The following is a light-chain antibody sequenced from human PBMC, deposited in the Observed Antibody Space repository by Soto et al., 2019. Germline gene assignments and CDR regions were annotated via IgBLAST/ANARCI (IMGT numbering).Light chain of an antibody. CDR2: DVT. CDR3: SSYTRSSTLI. V-gene: IGLV2-14*01. J-gene: IGLJ2*01. Sequence: QSALTQPASVSGSPGQSITISCTGTSSDIGGYNYVSWYQQHPDKVPKLMIYDVTNRPSGVSNRFSGSKSGNTASLTISGLQAEDEADYYCSSYTRSSTLIFGGGTKLTVL. CDR1: SSDIGGYNY.